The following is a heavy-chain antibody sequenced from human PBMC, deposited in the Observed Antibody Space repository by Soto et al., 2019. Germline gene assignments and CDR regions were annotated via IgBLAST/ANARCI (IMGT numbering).Heavy chain of an antibody. CDR3: TREGSAPYYYYGMDA. Sequence: ASVKVSCKASGYTFTRYGIGWARQAPGQGLEWMGWINTYNGNTNYAQNLQGRVIMTADTSTSTAYMELRSLRSDDTAIYYCTREGSAPYYYYGMDAWGQGTTVTVSS. V-gene: IGHV1-18*01. CDR2: INTYNGNT. J-gene: IGHJ6*02. CDR1: GYTFTRYG. D-gene: IGHD3-10*01.